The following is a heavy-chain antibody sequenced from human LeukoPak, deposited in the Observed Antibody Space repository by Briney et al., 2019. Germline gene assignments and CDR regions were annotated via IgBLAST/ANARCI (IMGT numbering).Heavy chain of an antibody. Sequence: SETLSLTCTVAGGSISSYYWSWIRQPPGKGLEWIGYIYYSGSTNYNPSLKSRVTITVDTSKNQFSLKLSSVTAADPAVYYCASYDILTGHDYWGQGTLVTVSS. CDR3: ASYDILTGHDY. CDR1: GGSISSYY. D-gene: IGHD3-9*01. CDR2: IYYSGST. J-gene: IGHJ4*02. V-gene: IGHV4-59*08.